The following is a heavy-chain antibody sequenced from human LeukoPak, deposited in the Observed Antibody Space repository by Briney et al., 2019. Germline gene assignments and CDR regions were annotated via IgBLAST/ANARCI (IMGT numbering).Heavy chain of an antibody. Sequence: PGGSLRLSCAASGFTFSSYWMSWVRQAPGKGLEWVSYISSSGSTIYYADSVKGRFTISRDNAKNSLYLQMNSLRAEDTAVYYCARRGYSYGNNWFDPWGQGTLVTVSS. J-gene: IGHJ5*02. D-gene: IGHD5-18*01. CDR2: ISSSGSTI. V-gene: IGHV3-48*04. CDR1: GFTFSSYW. CDR3: ARRGYSYGNNWFDP.